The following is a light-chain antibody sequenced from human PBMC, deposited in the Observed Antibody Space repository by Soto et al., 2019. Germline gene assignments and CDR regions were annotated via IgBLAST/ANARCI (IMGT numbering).Light chain of an antibody. Sequence: QLVLTQSPSASASLGASVKLTCTLSSGHSSYAIAWHQQQPEKGPRYLMKLNSDGSHSKGDGIPDRFSGSSSGAERYLTIPSLQSEDEADYYCQTCGTGIRVFGGGTKLTVL. J-gene: IGLJ2*01. CDR1: SGHSSYA. CDR2: LNSDGSH. V-gene: IGLV4-69*01. CDR3: QTCGTGIRV.